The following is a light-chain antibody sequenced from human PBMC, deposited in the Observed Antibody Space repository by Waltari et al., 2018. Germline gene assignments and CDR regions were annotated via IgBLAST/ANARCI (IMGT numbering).Light chain of an antibody. Sequence: DIQMTQSPSAVAASVGDRVASTCRASQRISTFLNWYQQKTPGKVPKLLIYAEYNLQSGVPSRFSGSGYGTDFTLTIRSLQPEDFATYFCQQSYSPPHTFGQGTKVEI. J-gene: IGKJ2*01. V-gene: IGKV1-39*01. CDR1: QRISTF. CDR2: AEY. CDR3: QQSYSPPHT.